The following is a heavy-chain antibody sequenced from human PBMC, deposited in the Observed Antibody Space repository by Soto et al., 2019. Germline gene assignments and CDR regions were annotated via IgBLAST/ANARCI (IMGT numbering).Heavy chain of an antibody. CDR1: GYTFTSYG. Sequence: QVQLVQSGAEVKKPGASVKVSCKASGYTFTSYGISWVRQAPGQGLEWMGWISAYNGNTNYAQKLQGRVTMTTDTSTSTSYMELRSLRSDDTAVYYCAREEVGGHYYYYGMDVWGQGTTVTVSS. V-gene: IGHV1-18*01. J-gene: IGHJ6*02. CDR2: ISAYNGNT. D-gene: IGHD2-15*01. CDR3: AREEVGGHYYYYGMDV.